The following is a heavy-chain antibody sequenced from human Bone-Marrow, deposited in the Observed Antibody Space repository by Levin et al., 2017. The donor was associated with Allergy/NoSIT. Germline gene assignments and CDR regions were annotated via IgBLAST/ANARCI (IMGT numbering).Heavy chain of an antibody. D-gene: IGHD2-15*01. V-gene: IGHV3-20*04. Sequence: GGSLRLSCESSGFTFDDYGMSWVRHVPGKGLEFVAGINSKGDNTGYGDSVKGRFIISRDNSQSTVFLHMDSLRAEDTAIYYCVKGSSGGRPYYFDHWGQGNLVTVSS. J-gene: IGHJ4*02. CDR3: VKGSSGGRPYYFDH. CDR1: GFTFDDYG. CDR2: INSKGDNT.